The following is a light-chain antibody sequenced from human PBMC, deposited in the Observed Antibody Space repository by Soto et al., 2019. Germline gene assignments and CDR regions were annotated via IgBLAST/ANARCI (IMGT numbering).Light chain of an antibody. CDR1: SSNIGAGYD. V-gene: IGLV1-40*01. J-gene: IGLJ7*01. Sequence: QSVLTQTPSVSGAPGQKITMSCTGSSSNIGAGYDVHWYQQVPGAAPRLLIYADNNRPSGVPDRFSASKSGTSAPLAITGLQGEDEANYYCQSYDTSLSGVIFGAGTQLTVL. CDR2: ADN. CDR3: QSYDTSLSGVI.